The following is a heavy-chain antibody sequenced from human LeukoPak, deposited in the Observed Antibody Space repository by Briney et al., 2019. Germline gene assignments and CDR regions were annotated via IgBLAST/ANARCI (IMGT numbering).Heavy chain of an antibody. CDR2: ISSSSSTI. D-gene: IGHD3-10*01. CDR1: GFSFSSYS. CDR3: AKDSGILWIGQNYYFVDV. V-gene: IGHV3-48*01. Sequence: PGGSLRLSCAASGFSFSSYSMNWARQSPGKGLEWDSYISSSSSTISYADSVKGRCTISRENSKNTLYLQMNSLRAEDTAMYYCAKDSGILWIGQNYYFVDVWGKGTTVTVSS. J-gene: IGHJ6*03.